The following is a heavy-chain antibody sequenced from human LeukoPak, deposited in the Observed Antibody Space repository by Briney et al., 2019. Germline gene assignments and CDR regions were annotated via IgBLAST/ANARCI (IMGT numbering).Heavy chain of an antibody. CDR2: IHEDGSDK. CDR1: GFTYSSHW. Sequence: GGSLILPCPASGFTYSSHWMNWVRQPPAKGLEAVANIHEDGSDKYYVDSVKGRFTVSRDNARNSLYLQMHSLRAEDTAVYYCARILRLHAPRAFDIWGEGTMVTVSS. J-gene: IGHJ3*02. CDR3: ARILRLHAPRAFDI. V-gene: IGHV3-7*05. D-gene: IGHD5-24*01.